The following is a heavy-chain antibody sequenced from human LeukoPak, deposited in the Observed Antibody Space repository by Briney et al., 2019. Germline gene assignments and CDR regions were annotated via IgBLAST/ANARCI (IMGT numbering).Heavy chain of an antibody. Sequence: SETLSLTCAVYGGSFSGYYWSWIRQPPGKGLEWIGEINHSGSTNYNPSLKSRVTISVDTSKNQFSLKLSSVTAADTAVYYCARVGHSSGWSTGDYYYYYMDVWGKGTTVTISS. CDR3: ARVGHSSGWSTGDYYYYYMDV. J-gene: IGHJ6*03. CDR1: GGSFSGYY. D-gene: IGHD6-19*01. V-gene: IGHV4-34*01. CDR2: INHSGST.